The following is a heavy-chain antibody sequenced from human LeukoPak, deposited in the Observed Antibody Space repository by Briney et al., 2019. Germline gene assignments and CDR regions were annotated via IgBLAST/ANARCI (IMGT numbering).Heavy chain of an antibody. CDR1: GYTLTDYY. Sequence: ASVKVSCKASGYTLTDYYLHWVRQAPGQGLKWMGWINPNSGATHYAQSFQGRVTMTRDTSISTAYMELSRLRSDDTAVYYCARAQYYDFWSGYYPFDYWGQGTLVTVSS. D-gene: IGHD3-3*01. V-gene: IGHV1-2*02. CDR2: INPNSGAT. J-gene: IGHJ4*02. CDR3: ARAQYYDFWSGYYPFDY.